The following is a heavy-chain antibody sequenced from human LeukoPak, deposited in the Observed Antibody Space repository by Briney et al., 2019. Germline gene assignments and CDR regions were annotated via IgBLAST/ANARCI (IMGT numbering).Heavy chain of an antibody. CDR1: GGSFSGYY. Sequence: SETLSLTCAVYGGSFSGYYWSWIRQPPGKGLEWIGEINHSGSTNYNPSLKSRVTVSVDTSKNQFSLKLSSVTAADTAVYYCARLSYYGSGSYWIVDYWGQGTLVTVSS. J-gene: IGHJ4*02. CDR2: INHSGST. CDR3: ARLSYYGSGSYWIVDY. V-gene: IGHV4-34*01. D-gene: IGHD3-10*01.